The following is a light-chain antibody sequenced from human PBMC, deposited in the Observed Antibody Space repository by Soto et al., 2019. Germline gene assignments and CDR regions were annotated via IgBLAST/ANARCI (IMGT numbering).Light chain of an antibody. J-gene: IGKJ5*01. CDR2: GAF. Sequence: EIVLTQSPATLSLSPGERATLSCRASPSVTNFLDWYQQKPGQAPRLLIYGAFNRATGIPARFSGSRSGTDFTLTISSREPEDSAVYYCQQRNVWPPVTFGQGTRLEIK. V-gene: IGKV3-11*01. CDR3: QQRNVWPPVT. CDR1: PSVTNF.